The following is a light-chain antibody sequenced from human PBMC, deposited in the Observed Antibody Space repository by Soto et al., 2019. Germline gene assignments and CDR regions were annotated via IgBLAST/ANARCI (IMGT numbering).Light chain of an antibody. CDR2: GAS. Sequence: EIVMTQSPATLSVSPGERASLSCRASQSVRSKLAWYQQKPGQAPRLLIYGASTRATGIPARFSGSGSGTEFTLTISSLRSEDLAVYYCQQYNNWSYTFGQGTKLEIE. CDR3: QQYNNWSYT. V-gene: IGKV3-15*01. CDR1: QSVRSK. J-gene: IGKJ2*01.